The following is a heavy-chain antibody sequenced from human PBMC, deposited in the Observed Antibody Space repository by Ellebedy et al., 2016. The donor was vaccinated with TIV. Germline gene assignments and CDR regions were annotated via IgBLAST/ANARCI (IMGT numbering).Heavy chain of an antibody. CDR2: ISAYNGNT. CDR3: ARDIRASRMAAAVSENDY. CDR1: GYTFSSYG. Sequence: ASVKVSCXASGYTFSSYGISWVRQAPGQGLEWMGWISAYNGNTNYAQKFQGRVTMTTDTSTSTGYMELRSLRADDTAVYYCARDIRASRMAAAVSENDYWGQGTLVTVSS. D-gene: IGHD6-13*01. J-gene: IGHJ4*02. V-gene: IGHV1-18*01.